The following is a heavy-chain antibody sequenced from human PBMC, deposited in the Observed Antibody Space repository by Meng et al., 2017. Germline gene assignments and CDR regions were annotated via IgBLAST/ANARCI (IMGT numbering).Heavy chain of an antibody. D-gene: IGHD2/OR15-2a*01. V-gene: IGHV4-31*01. CDR2: IYYNGST. Sequence: QVQVHESVPGQVTPSQTLSLTCSGSGRSISSGGYYWSCIRHHPVKCLEWIGYIYYNGSTYYNPSLKSLVTISVDTSKNQISLKLSSVAAADTSVYYCARVTSSYYSDYWGQGTLVTASS. J-gene: IGHJ4*02. CDR3: ARVTSSYYSDY. CDR1: GRSISSGGYY.